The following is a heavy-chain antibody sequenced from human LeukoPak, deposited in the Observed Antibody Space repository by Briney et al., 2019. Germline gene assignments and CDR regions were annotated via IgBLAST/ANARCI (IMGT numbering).Heavy chain of an antibody. CDR2: IYYSGST. Sequence: SETLSLTCTVSGGSISSSSYYWGWIRQPPGKGLEWIGSIYYSGSTYYNPSLKSRVTIPVDTSKNQFSLKLSSVTAADTAVYYCARGRISMIRDPLGEDCRPCARNFDLWGRGTLVTVSS. V-gene: IGHV4-39*07. CDR1: GGSISSSSYY. D-gene: IGHD3-22*01. CDR3: ARGRISMIRDPLGEDCRPCARNFDL. J-gene: IGHJ2*01.